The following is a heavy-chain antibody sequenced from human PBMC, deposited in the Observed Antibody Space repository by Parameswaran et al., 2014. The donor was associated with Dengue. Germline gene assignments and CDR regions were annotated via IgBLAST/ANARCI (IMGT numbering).Heavy chain of an antibody. CDR3: VRRFDDILTDFYKNYHYYGMDV. V-gene: IGHV4-38-2*02. CDR1: GYSISSGYY. Sequence: GSLRLSCTVSGYSISSGYYWGWIRQPPGKGLEWIGSIYYNGSTYYNPSLKSRATISVDTSKNQFSLKLSSVTAADTAVYYCVRRFDDILTDFYKNYHYYGMDVWGQGTTVTVSS. J-gene: IGHJ6*02. D-gene: IGHD3-9*01. CDR2: IYYNGST.